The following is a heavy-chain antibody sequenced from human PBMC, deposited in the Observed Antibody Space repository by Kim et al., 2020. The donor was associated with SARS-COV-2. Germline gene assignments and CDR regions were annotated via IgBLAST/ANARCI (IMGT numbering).Heavy chain of an antibody. V-gene: IGHV4-39*02. J-gene: IGHJ6*02. CDR3: ASPNQAYYYGSGSHDPYYYYVMDV. Sequence: SETLSLTCTVSGASINRSSYYWGWIRQPPGEGLEWIGSINCNGSTYYNPSLKSRVTISVDTSKNHFSLKLTSVTAADMAVYYCASPNQAYYYGSGSHDPYYYYVMDVWGQGTTVTVSS. D-gene: IGHD3-10*01. CDR2: INCNGST. CDR1: GASINRSSYY.